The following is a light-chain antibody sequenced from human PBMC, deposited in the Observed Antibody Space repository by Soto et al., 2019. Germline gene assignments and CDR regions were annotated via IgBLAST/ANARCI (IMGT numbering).Light chain of an antibody. CDR3: QQYSNSLPWT. V-gene: IGKV3-20*01. CDR1: QRLGTNF. Sequence: EIVLTQSPDTLSLSPGDLATLSCRASQRLGTNFLAWYQQKAGQATRLLIYGTSTRATGIPDRFSGSGSGTDFTLTISRLEPEDFAVYYCQQYSNSLPWTFGRGTKVEIK. J-gene: IGKJ1*01. CDR2: GTS.